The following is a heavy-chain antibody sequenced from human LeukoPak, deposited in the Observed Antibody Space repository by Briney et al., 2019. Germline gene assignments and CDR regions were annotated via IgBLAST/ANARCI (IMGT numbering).Heavy chain of an antibody. V-gene: IGHV4-59*02. J-gene: IGHJ3*02. CDR3: ARAGYSSGWGAFDI. CDR2: VDYNGST. Sequence: PSETLSLTCTVSGAPVSSSHWNWIRQSPGKGLEWIANVDYNGSTKYNPSLKSRVTISVDTSKNQFSLKLSSVTAADTAVYYCARAGYSSGWGAFDIWGQGTMVTVSS. D-gene: IGHD6-19*01. CDR1: GAPVSSSH.